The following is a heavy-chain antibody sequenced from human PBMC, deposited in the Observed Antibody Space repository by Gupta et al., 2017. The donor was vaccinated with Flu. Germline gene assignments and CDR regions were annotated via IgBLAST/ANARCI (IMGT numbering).Heavy chain of an antibody. CDR2: ISGSGGST. V-gene: IGHV3-23*01. D-gene: IGHD2-8*01. CDR1: GFTFSSYA. J-gene: IGHJ5*02. CDR3: AKDHDCTNGVCSYNWFDP. Sequence: EVQLLESGGGLVQPGGSLRLSCAASGFTFSSYAMSWVRQAPGKGLEWVSAISGSGGSTYYADSVKGRFTISRDNSKNTLYLQMNSLRAEDTAVYYCAKDHDCTNGVCSYNWFDPWGQGTLVTVSS.